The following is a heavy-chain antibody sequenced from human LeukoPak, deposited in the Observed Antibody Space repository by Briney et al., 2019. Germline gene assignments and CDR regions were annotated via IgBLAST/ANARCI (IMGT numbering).Heavy chain of an antibody. D-gene: IGHD2-21*02. CDR2: IYYSGST. CDR1: GGSISSYY. Sequence: PSETLSLTCTVSGGSISSYYWSWIRQPPGKGLEWIGYIYYSGSTNYNPSLKSRVTISVDTSKNQFSLKLSSVTAADTAVYYCARWSRAYCGGDCSPNWGQGTLVTVSS. J-gene: IGHJ4*02. CDR3: ARWSRAYCGGDCSPN. V-gene: IGHV4-59*12.